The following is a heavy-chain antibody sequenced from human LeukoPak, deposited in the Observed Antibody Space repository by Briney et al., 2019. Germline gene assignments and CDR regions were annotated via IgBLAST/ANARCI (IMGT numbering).Heavy chain of an antibody. V-gene: IGHV3-74*01. CDR1: GFTFSNYW. D-gene: IGHD1-14*01. J-gene: IGHJ4*02. CDR3: ARSNQADDY. CDR2: TNPGGSST. Sequence: PGGSLRLSCAASGFTFSNYWMHWVRQVPGKGLVWVSRTNPGGSSTAYADSVKGRFTISRDNARNTLYLQMDSLRAEDTAVYYCARSNQADDYWGQGTLVTVSS.